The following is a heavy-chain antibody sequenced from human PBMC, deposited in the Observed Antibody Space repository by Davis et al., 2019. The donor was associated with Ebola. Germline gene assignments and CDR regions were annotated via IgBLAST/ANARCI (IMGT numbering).Heavy chain of an antibody. CDR1: GGSFSGYY. Sequence: PSETLSLTCAVYGGSFSGYYWSWIRQPPGKGLEWIGEINHSGSTNYNPSLKSRVTISVDTSKNQFSLKLSSVTAADTAVYYCARGDSGSYYFSPTFDYWGQGTLVTVSS. D-gene: IGHD1-26*01. CDR2: INHSGST. J-gene: IGHJ4*02. V-gene: IGHV4-34*01. CDR3: ARGDSGSYYFSPTFDY.